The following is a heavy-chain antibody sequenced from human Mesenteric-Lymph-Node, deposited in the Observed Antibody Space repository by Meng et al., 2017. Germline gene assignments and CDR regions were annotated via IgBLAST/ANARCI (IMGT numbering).Heavy chain of an antibody. CDR2: INAGNGNT. CDR3: ARVYYYDSSGYYYHAFDI. V-gene: IGHV1-3*01. CDR1: GYTFTSYA. D-gene: IGHD3-22*01. Sequence: ASVKVSCKASGYTFTSYAMHWVRQAPGQRLEWMGWINAGNGNTKYSQKFQGRVTITRDTSASTAYMELSSLRSEDTAVYYCARVYYYDSSGYYYHAFDIWGQETMVTVSS. J-gene: IGHJ3*02.